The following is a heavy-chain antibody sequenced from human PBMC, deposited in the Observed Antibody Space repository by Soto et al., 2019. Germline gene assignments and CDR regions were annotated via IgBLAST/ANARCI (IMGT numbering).Heavy chain of an antibody. D-gene: IGHD3-22*01. V-gene: IGHV3-21*01. CDR2: ISSSSSYI. Sequence: WGSLRLSCAASGFTFISYSISFFGHAPWKGREWVSSISSSSSYIYYADSVKGRFTISRDNAKNSLYLQMNSLRAEDTAVYYCARDLGEYYYDSSGFDYWGQGTLVTVSS. CDR3: ARDLGEYYYDSSGFDY. J-gene: IGHJ4*02. CDR1: GFTFISYS.